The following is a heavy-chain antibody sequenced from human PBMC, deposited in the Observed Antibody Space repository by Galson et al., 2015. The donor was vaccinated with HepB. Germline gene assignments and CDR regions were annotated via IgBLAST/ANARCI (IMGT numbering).Heavy chain of an antibody. CDR2: VNWKSGNI. V-gene: IGHV3-9*01. Sequence: SLRLSCAPSGFTFDDYAMHWVRQAPGKGLEWVSGVNWKSGNIGYADSVKGRFTISRDNAKTSLYPQMNSLRAEDTALYYCAIASYSYESTGYGFAFDVWGRGTMVTVSS. CDR3: AIASYSYESTGYGFAFDV. J-gene: IGHJ3*01. CDR1: GFTFDDYA. D-gene: IGHD3-22*01.